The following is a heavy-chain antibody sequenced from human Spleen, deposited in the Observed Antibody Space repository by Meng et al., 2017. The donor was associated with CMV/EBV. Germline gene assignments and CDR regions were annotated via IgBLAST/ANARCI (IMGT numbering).Heavy chain of an antibody. CDR1: GFTFHDFG. CDR2: INGKGGSI. Sequence: GESLKISCAASGFTFHDFGMGWVRQAPGKGLEWVSGINGKGGSIGYADSVKGRFSISRDNAKNSLFLQMNSLRAEDTGVYFCARGYTYVDFYFYGMDVWGQGTTVTV. CDR3: ARGYTYVDFYFYGMDV. V-gene: IGHV3-20*04. D-gene: IGHD5-18*01. J-gene: IGHJ6*02.